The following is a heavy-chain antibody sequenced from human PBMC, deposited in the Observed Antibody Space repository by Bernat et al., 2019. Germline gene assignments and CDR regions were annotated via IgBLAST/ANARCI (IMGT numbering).Heavy chain of an antibody. V-gene: IGHV3-74*01. D-gene: IGHD3-3*01. Sequence: EVQLVESGGGLVQPGASLRLSCAASGLGFRNFWIHWVRQVPGKGLVWASGINSDGTTTLFEDSVKGRFTISRDNVENKVYRQLSSLRAEDMSIYYCVRGAGFQFLPLWYFDVWGRGTLVTVAS. CDR3: VRGAGFQFLPLWYFDV. CDR2: INSDGTTT. J-gene: IGHJ2*01. CDR1: GLGFRNFW.